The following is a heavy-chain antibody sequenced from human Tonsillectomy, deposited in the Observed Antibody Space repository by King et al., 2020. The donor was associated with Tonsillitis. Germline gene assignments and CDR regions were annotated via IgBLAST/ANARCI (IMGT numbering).Heavy chain of an antibody. Sequence: QVQLVQSGAEVKKPGASVKGSCKASGYTFNSYYMHWVRQAPGQGLEWMGIINPSGGRTRYAQKFQGRVTMPRDTSSRKVFMELSSLRYEDTAVYYCARDKYDSKYYGMDVWGQGTTVTVSS. CDR1: GYTFNSYY. J-gene: IGHJ6*02. CDR2: INPSGGRT. D-gene: IGHD3-22*01. CDR3: ARDKYDSKYYGMDV. V-gene: IGHV1-46*02.